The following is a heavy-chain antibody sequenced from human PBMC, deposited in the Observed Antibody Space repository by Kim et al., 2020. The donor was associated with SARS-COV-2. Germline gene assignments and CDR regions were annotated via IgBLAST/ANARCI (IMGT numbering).Heavy chain of an antibody. CDR1: GYMFTSYG. J-gene: IGHJ4*02. V-gene: IGHV1-18*04. CDR3: ARGAYGDVSFDY. D-gene: IGHD4-17*01. CDR2: ISARDGNT. Sequence: ASVKVSCKACGYMFTSYGFSWVRQAPGQGLEWLGWISARDGNTKYGQKVQGRVIMTTDTSTNTAYMELWSLRSDDTAMYYCARGAYGDVSFDYWGQGTLVPLPS.